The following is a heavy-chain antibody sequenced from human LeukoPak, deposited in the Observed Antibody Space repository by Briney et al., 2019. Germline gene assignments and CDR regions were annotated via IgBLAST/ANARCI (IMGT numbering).Heavy chain of an antibody. Sequence: PSETLSLTCTVSGGSISSYYRSWIRQPPGKGLEWIGYIYYSGSTNYNPSLKSRVTISVDTSKNQFSLKLSSVTAADTAVYYCARNGVRGVIGDAFDIWGQGTMVTVSS. CDR3: ARNGVRGVIGDAFDI. CDR1: GGSISSYY. CDR2: IYYSGST. J-gene: IGHJ3*02. V-gene: IGHV4-59*01. D-gene: IGHD3-10*02.